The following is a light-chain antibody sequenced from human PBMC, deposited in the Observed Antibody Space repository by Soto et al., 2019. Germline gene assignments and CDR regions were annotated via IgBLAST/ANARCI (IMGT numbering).Light chain of an antibody. CDR3: SSYAGSTTLL. Sequence: QSALTQPRSVSGSPGQSVTISCTGTSSDVGGYNYVSWYQQHPGKAPKLMIYDVSKRPSGLPDRFSGSKSGNTASLTISGLQAEDEADYYCSSYAGSTTLLFGGGTKLTVL. V-gene: IGLV2-11*01. CDR1: SSDVGGYNY. J-gene: IGLJ3*02. CDR2: DVS.